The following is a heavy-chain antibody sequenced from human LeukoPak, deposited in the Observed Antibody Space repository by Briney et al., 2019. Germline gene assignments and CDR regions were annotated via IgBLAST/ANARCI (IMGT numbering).Heavy chain of an antibody. V-gene: IGHV4-59*01. CDR1: GGSISSYY. J-gene: IGHJ4*02. CDR3: ARQEPEPGIAVAGTAPGFDY. Sequence: SETLSLTCTVSGGSISSYYWSWIRQPPGKGLEWIGYIYYSGSTNYNPSLKSRVTISVDTSKNQFSLKLSSVTAADTAVYYCARQEPEPGIAVAGTAPGFDYWGQGTLVTVSS. D-gene: IGHD6-19*01. CDR2: IYYSGST.